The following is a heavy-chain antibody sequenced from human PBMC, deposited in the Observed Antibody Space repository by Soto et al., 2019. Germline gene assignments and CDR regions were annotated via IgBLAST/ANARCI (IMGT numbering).Heavy chain of an antibody. CDR2: ISWTRSDI. V-gene: IGHV3-9*01. D-gene: IGHD2-2*02. CDR1: GFTFSGYA. J-gene: IGHJ4*02. Sequence: EVQLVESGGGLVQPGRSLRLSCAASGFTFSGYAMHWVRQAPGKGLEWVAGISWTRSDIGYADSVKGRFTISRDNAKTSLYLQMNSLKTEDTALYYCAKFGGTQLLNRMAYWGQGILVTVTS. CDR3: AKFGGTQLLNRMAY.